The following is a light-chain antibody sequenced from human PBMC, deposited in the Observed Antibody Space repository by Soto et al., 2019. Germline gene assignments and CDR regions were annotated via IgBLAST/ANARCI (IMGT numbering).Light chain of an antibody. CDR1: QSISSW. Sequence: DIQMTQSPSTLSASVGDRVTIICRASQSISSWLAWYQQKQGKDPKLLIYDASSLESGVPSWFSCSGSGTEFTLTITSLPPDDFATYYIQHYNSYSLYTFGQGTKLQI. CDR2: DAS. CDR3: QHYNSYSLYT. V-gene: IGKV1-5*02. J-gene: IGKJ2*01.